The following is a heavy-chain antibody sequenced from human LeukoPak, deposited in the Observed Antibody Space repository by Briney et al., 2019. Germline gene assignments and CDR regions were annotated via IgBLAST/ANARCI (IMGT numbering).Heavy chain of an antibody. D-gene: IGHD2-21*01. CDR2: IYPGDSGP. CDR1: GYSFTSYC. J-gene: IGHJ3*01. CDR3: GMSVHRVPLQDDVVDG. Sequence: GESLQISCKASGYSFTSYCIGWVRQMPRKGVEGMGIIYPGDSGPTYSPSFQGQVTILLDKSFKSLDLLWMNLLTPETTMYYCGMSVHRVPLQDDVVDGWGQGTMVTVST. V-gene: IGHV5-51*01.